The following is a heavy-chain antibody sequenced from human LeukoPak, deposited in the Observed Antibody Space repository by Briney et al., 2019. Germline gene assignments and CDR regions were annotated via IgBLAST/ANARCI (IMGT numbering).Heavy chain of an antibody. J-gene: IGHJ5*02. CDR3: AKDGSGGGWKWFDP. CDR1: GFTFSKYW. V-gene: IGHV3-7*01. Sequence: GGSLRLSCAASGFTFSKYWMSWVRQAPGKGLEWVANIKEDGSEKYFVDSVRGRFIISRDNAENSLYLQMNSLRAEDTAVYYCAKDGSGGGWKWFDPWGQGTLVTVSS. CDR2: IKEDGSEK. D-gene: IGHD2-15*01.